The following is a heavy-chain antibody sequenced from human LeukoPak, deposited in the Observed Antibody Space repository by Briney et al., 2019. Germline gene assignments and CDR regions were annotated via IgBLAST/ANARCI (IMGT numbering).Heavy chain of an antibody. CDR1: AGSLNDYY. CDR2: IKYTGIT. J-gene: IGHJ4*02. CDR3: ARHLPDTSTSFDS. D-gene: IGHD2-2*01. Sequence: SETLSLTCAVYAGSLNDYYWSWVRQSPGKGLEWIGEIKYTGITNYNPSLKSRGTISLDTSKHQFSLKLNSVTAADTAVYYCARHLPDTSTSFDSWGQGTLVTVSS. V-gene: IGHV4-34*01.